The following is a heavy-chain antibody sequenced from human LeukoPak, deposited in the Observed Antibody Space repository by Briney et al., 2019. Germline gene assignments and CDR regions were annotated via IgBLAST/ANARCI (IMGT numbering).Heavy chain of an antibody. CDR2: INEDGSKI. CDR3: ARWSHVSGRWFLDN. D-gene: IGHD3-10*01. CDR1: GFRLDNHW. V-gene: IGHV3-7*05. Sequence: PGGSLRLSCEASGFRLDNHWMTWVRQAPGKGLEWVADINEDGSKIYSLDSVKGRFTISRDNAKNSLSLQLNTLRAEDTAVYYCARWSHVSGRWFLDNWGRGTLVSVSS. J-gene: IGHJ4*02.